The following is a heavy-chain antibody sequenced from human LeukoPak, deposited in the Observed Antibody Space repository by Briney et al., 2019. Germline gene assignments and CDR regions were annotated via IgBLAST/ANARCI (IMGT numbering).Heavy chain of an antibody. CDR1: GGSISGYY. Sequence: SETLSLTCTVSGGSISGYYWSWIRQPPGKGLEWIGYIYSSGTTNYNPSLKSQITISLDTSKNQFSLKLSSVTAADTAVYYCARDHSGTNYVMDWGQGTLVTVSS. CDR3: ARDHSGTNYVMD. J-gene: IGHJ4*02. V-gene: IGHV4-59*01. D-gene: IGHD4/OR15-4a*01. CDR2: IYSSGTT.